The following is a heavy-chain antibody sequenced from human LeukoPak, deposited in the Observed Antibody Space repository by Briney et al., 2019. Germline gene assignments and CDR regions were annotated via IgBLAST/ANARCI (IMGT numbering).Heavy chain of an antibody. Sequence: SGPTLVKPTQALTLICTFSGFSLSTSGVGVGWIRQPPGKALEWLALIYWDDDKRYSPSLKSRLTITKDTSKNQVVPTMTNMDPVDTATYYCAHNRGSGSYPNNWFDPWGQEILVTVSS. CDR3: AHNRGSGSYPNNWFDP. V-gene: IGHV2-5*02. CDR1: GFSLSTSGVG. D-gene: IGHD3-10*01. J-gene: IGHJ5*02. CDR2: IYWDDDK.